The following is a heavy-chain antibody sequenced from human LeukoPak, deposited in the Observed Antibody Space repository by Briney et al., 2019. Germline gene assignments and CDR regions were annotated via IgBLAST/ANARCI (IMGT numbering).Heavy chain of an antibody. CDR2: MYYSGST. CDR1: GGSISNY. D-gene: IGHD6-13*01. V-gene: IGHV4-59*12. Sequence: PSETLSLTCSVSGGSISNYWSWIRQPPGKGLEWIGYMYYSGSTNYNPSLKSRVTMSVDTSKNQFSLKLSSVTAADTAVYYCARVLRGSSWYGLFDYWGQGTLVTVSS. CDR3: ARVLRGSSWYGLFDY. J-gene: IGHJ4*02.